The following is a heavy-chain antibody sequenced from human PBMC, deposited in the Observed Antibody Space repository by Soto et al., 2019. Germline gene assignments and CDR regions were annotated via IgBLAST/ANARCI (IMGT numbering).Heavy chain of an antibody. CDR1: GFTFSNYD. V-gene: IGHV3-33*01. J-gene: IGHJ1*01. CDR3: ASGGVAATAEYFQH. D-gene: IGHD2-15*01. CDR2: IWYDGGNR. Sequence: QVQLVESGGGVVQPGRSLRLSCAASGFTFSNYDMHWVRRAPGKGLDWVAIIWYDGGNRYYADSVKGRFTISRDNSKNTLYLQMNSLRAEDTAVYYCASGGVAATAEYFQHWGQGTLVTVSS.